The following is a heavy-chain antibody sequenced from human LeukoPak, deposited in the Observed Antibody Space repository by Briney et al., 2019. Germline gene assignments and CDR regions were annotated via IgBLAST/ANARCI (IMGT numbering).Heavy chain of an antibody. D-gene: IGHD3-10*01. CDR2: IYYSRST. V-gene: IGHV4-39*01. J-gene: IGHJ4*02. Sequence: SETLSLTCTVSGGSISNTLYYWAWIRQPPGKGLESIGSIYYSRSTCYSPSLKSRVTISVDTSKNQFSLKLTSVTAADTAVYYCARRKGFGEGYFDSWGQGTLVTVSS. CDR1: GGSISNTLYY. CDR3: ARRKGFGEGYFDS.